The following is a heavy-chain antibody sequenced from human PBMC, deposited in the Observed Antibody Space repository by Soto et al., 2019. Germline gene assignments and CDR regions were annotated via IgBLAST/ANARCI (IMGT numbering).Heavy chain of an antibody. CDR1: GYSFTSYW. Sequence: GEPLKISCKGSGYSFTSYWIGWVRQMPGKGLEWMGIIYPGDSDTRYSPSFQGQVTISADKSISTAYLQWSSLKASDTAMYYCAKTGYSSSRSYYYYGMDVWGQGTTVTVSS. D-gene: IGHD6-13*01. V-gene: IGHV5-51*01. CDR2: IYPGDSDT. J-gene: IGHJ6*02. CDR3: AKTGYSSSRSYYYYGMDV.